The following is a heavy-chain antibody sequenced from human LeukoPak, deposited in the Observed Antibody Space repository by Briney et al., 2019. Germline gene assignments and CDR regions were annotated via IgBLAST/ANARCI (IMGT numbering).Heavy chain of an antibody. D-gene: IGHD3-3*01. J-gene: IGHJ4*02. Sequence: GASVKVSCKVYGYTLTELSMHWVRQAPGKGLEWMGGFYPEDGETIYAQKFHGRVTMTEDTSTDTAYMELSILRSEDTAVYYCAPGLRFLEWLPFDYWGQGTLVTVSS. CDR1: GYTLTELS. V-gene: IGHV1-24*01. CDR3: APGLRFLEWLPFDY. CDR2: FYPEDGET.